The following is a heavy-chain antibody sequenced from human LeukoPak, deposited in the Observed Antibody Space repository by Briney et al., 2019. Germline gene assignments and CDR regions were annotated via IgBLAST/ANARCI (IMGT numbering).Heavy chain of an antibody. CDR3: ARVPTYYDILTGYYTPYYFDY. V-gene: IGHV3-7*04. D-gene: IGHD3-9*01. Sequence: GGSLRLSCAASGFTFSSYWMSWVRQAPGKGLEWVANIKQDGSEKYYVDSVKGRLTISRDNAKNSLYLQMNSLRAEDTAVYYCARVPTYYDILTGYYTPYYFDYWGQGTLVTVSS. CDR2: IKQDGSEK. J-gene: IGHJ4*02. CDR1: GFTFSSYW.